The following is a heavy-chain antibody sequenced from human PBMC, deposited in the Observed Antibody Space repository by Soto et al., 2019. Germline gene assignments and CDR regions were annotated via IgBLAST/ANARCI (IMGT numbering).Heavy chain of an antibody. J-gene: IGHJ4*02. D-gene: IGHD6-19*01. V-gene: IGHV3-30*18. CDR2: ISYDGSNK. CDR1: GFTFSSYG. CDR3: AKAQLPQYSSGCVDY. Sequence: PGGSLRLSCAASGFTFSSYGMHWVRQAPGKGLEWVAVISYDGSNKYYADSVKGRFTISRDNSKNTLYLQMNSLRAEDTAVYYCAKAQLPQYSSGCVDYWGPGTLVTVSS.